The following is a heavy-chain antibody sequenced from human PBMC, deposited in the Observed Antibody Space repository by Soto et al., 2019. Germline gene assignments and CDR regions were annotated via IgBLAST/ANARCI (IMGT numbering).Heavy chain of an antibody. V-gene: IGHV3-30*18. CDR1: GFTFSSYG. CDR3: AKNRMITFGGVIVTHQDNWFDP. CDR2: ISYDGSNK. J-gene: IGHJ5*02. Sequence: GGSLRLSCAASGFTFSSYGMHWVRQAPGKGLEWVAVISYDGSNKYYADSVKGRFTISRDNSKNTLYLQMNSLRAEDTAVYYCAKNRMITFGGVIVTHQDNWFDPWGQGTLVTVSS. D-gene: IGHD3-16*02.